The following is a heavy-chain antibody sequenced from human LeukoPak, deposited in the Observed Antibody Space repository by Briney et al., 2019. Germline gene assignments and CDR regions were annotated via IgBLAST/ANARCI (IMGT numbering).Heavy chain of an antibody. Sequence: PWASVKVSCKASGGTFSSYAISWVRQAPGQGLEWMGGIIPIFGTANYAQKFQGRVTITTDESTSTAYMDLSRLRSDDTALYYCARSLGGDGPLGYCSSTSCFDYWGQGTLVTVSS. V-gene: IGHV1-69*05. CDR3: ARSLGGDGPLGYCSSTSCFDY. CDR1: GGTFSSYA. D-gene: IGHD2-2*01. J-gene: IGHJ4*02. CDR2: IIPIFGTA.